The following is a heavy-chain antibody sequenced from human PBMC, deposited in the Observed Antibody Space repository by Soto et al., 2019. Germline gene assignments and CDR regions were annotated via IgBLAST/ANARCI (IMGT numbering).Heavy chain of an antibody. D-gene: IGHD5-12*01. J-gene: IGHJ4*02. V-gene: IGHV1-69*14. CDR3: ARDLGSGYDPGDY. CDR2: IIPLFGTT. CDR1: GDTFSGYS. Sequence: QVQLVQSGAEVKKPGSSVKVSCKASGDTFSGYSISWVRQAPGQGLEWMGGIIPLFGTTNYAQRFQGRVTITADKSTSTAYMELSSLKSEDTAIYYCARDLGSGYDPGDYWGQETLVTVSS.